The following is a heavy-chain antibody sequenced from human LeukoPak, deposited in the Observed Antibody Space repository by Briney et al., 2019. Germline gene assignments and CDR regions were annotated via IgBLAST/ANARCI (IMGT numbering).Heavy chain of an antibody. J-gene: IGHJ5*02. CDR1: GFTFSSYN. CDR2: ISSESNYI. CDR3: AGDGCSSTSCYTPWFDP. V-gene: IGHV3-21*01. D-gene: IGHD2-2*02. Sequence: PGGSLRLSRAASGFTFSSYNMNWVRQAPGKGLEWVSFISSESNYIYYADSVKGRFSISRDNAKNSLYLQINYLRAEDTAVYYCAGDGCSSTSCYTPWFDPWGQGTLVTVSS.